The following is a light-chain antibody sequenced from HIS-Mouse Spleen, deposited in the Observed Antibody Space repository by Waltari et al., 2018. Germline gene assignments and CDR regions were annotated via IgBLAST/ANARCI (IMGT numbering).Light chain of an antibody. CDR3: QKYNSALT. V-gene: IGKV1-27*01. J-gene: IGKJ4*01. CDR1: QGISNY. Sequence: DIQMTRSPSSLSASVGDRVTITCRASQGISNYLAWYQQKPGKVPKLLIYAASTLQSGVPSRFSGSGSGTDFTLTISSLQPEDVATYYCQKYNSALTFGGGTKVEIK. CDR2: AAS.